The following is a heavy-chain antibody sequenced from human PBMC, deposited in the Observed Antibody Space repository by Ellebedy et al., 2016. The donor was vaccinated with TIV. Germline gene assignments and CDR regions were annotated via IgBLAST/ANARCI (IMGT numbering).Heavy chain of an antibody. CDR1: GFTFSAYA. V-gene: IGHV3-23*01. J-gene: IGHJ4*02. CDR3: AKMRGWDLRAWFDY. D-gene: IGHD1-26*01. Sequence: PGGSLRLSCVASGFTFSAYAMGWVRQAPGKGLEWVSGIYGSGGRGTTYYADSLKGRFTISRDNSKNTLYLQMSTLKAEEKAVYYCAKMRGWDLRAWFDYWGQGILVTVSS. CDR2: IYGSGGRGTT.